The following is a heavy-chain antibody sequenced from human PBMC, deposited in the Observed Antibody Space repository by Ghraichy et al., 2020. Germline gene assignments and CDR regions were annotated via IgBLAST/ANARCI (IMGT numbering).Heavy chain of an antibody. CDR3: ARDPLEMSTINWFDP. CDR1: GYTFSDYG. V-gene: IGHV1-18*01. D-gene: IGHD5-24*01. Sequence: ASVKVSCKASGYTFSDYGVSWVRQAPGQGLEWMGWISGYNGNTNYAQRFQGRVTFTIDTPTSTVYIEMRSLTSDDTAMYYCARDPLEMSTINWFDPWGQGTLVTVSS. J-gene: IGHJ5*02. CDR2: ISGYNGNT.